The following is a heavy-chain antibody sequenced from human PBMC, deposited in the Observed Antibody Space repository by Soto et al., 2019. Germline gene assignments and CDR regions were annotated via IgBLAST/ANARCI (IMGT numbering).Heavy chain of an antibody. CDR2: IVVGSGNT. D-gene: IGHD2-21*02. V-gene: IGHV1-58*01. Sequence: QMQLVQSGPEVKKPGTSVKVSCKASGFTFTSSAVQWVRQARGQRLEWIGWIVVGSGNTNYAQKFQERVTITRDMSTSTVYMELSSLRSEDTAVYYCAGDRTYCGGDCYVDWGQGTLITVSS. CDR3: AGDRTYCGGDCYVD. J-gene: IGHJ4*02. CDR1: GFTFTSSA.